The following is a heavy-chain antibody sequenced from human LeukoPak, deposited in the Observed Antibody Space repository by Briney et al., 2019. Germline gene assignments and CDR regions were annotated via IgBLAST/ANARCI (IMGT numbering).Heavy chain of an antibody. D-gene: IGHD3-22*01. V-gene: IGHV4-39*07. Sequence: SETLSLTCTVSGGSISSSSYYWGWIRQPPGKGLEWIGSIYYSGSTYYNPSLKSRVTISVDTSKNQFSLKLSSVTAADTAVYYCARAFGITMIVVVPTFDYWGQGTLVTVSS. CDR3: ARAFGITMIVVVPTFDY. J-gene: IGHJ4*02. CDR2: IYYSGST. CDR1: GGSISSSSYY.